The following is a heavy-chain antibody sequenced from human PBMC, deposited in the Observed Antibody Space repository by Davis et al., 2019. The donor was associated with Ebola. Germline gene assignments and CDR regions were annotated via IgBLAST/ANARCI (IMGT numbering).Heavy chain of an antibody. V-gene: IGHV3-23*01. J-gene: IGHJ5*01. Sequence: GESLKISCAASGFTFSNYGMSWIRQAPGKGLEWVSTISGSGGTTYYADSVKGRFTISRGNSKNTLYVQMNSVRAEDTAVYYCAKDGRYSGGRGWFDSWGQGTLVTVSS. D-gene: IGHD6-19*01. CDR2: ISGSGGTT. CDR3: AKDGRYSGGRGWFDS. CDR1: GFTFSNYG.